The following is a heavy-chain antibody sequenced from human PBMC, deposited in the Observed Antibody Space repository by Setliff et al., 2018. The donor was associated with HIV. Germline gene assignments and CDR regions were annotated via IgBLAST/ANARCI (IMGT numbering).Heavy chain of an antibody. J-gene: IGHJ6*03. CDR3: ARVPTNPDFYYYYMDV. CDR1: GGSIRSGSYY. CDR2: IYSTGGT. Sequence: SETLSLTCSVSGGSIRSGSYYWSWIRQPAGKGLEWIGHIYSTGGTRYNPSLESRLTILVDTSRNQFSLNLSSVTAADTAVYYCARVPTNPDFYYYYMDVWGKGTTVTVSS. V-gene: IGHV4-61*09.